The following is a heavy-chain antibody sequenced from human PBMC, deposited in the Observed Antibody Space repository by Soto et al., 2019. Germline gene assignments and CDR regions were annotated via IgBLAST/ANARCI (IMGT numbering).Heavy chain of an antibody. J-gene: IGHJ6*02. V-gene: IGHV1-46*01. CDR3: AEYYYDSSGYGRDYYGMDV. D-gene: IGHD3-22*01. CDR2: INPSGGST. CDR1: GYTFTSYY. Sequence: QVQLVQSGAEVKKPGASVKVSCKASGYTFTSYYMHWVRQAPGQGLEWMGIINPSGGSTSYAHKFQGRVTMTRDTSTSTVYMELSSRRSEDTAVYYCAEYYYDSSGYGRDYYGMDVWGQGTTVTVSS.